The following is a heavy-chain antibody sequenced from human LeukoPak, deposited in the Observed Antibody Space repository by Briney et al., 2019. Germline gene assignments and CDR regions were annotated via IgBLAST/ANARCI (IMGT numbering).Heavy chain of an antibody. CDR1: GFTFSSYA. J-gene: IGHJ4*02. CDR3: ARDGGLLYPYYFDY. D-gene: IGHD3-10*01. Sequence: GGSLRLSCAASGFTFSSYAMTWVRQAPEKGLEWVSAISGSGRSTYYADSVKGRFTISRDNAKNSLYLQMNSLRDEDTAVYYCARDGGLLYPYYFDYWGQGTLVTVSS. V-gene: IGHV3-23*01. CDR2: ISGSGRST.